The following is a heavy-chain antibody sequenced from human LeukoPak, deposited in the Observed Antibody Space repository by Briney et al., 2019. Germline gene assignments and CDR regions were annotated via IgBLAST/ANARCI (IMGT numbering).Heavy chain of an antibody. V-gene: IGHV3-23*01. CDR1: GFTFSSYA. Sequence: GRSLRLSCAASGFTFSSYAMSWVRQAPGKGLEWVSAISGSGGSTYYADSVKGRFTISRDNSKNTLYLQMNSLRAEDTAVYYCASPISYYYDSSGPSYDYWGQGTLVTVSS. CDR2: ISGSGGST. CDR3: ASPISYYYDSSGPSYDY. D-gene: IGHD3-22*01. J-gene: IGHJ4*02.